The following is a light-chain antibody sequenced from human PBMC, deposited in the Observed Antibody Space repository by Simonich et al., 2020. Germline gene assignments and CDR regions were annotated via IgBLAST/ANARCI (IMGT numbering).Light chain of an antibody. CDR3: QQYYSTPPYT. CDR1: QGVLYRSNNKNY. CDR2: WES. J-gene: IGKJ2*01. Sequence: DIVMTQSSDSLAVSLGERATINCKSSQGVLYRSNNKNYLAGYQQKPGQPPKLLIYWESTRESGVPDRFSGSGSGTDCTLTISSLQAEDVAVYYCQQYYSTPPYTFGQGTKLEIK. V-gene: IGKV4-1*01.